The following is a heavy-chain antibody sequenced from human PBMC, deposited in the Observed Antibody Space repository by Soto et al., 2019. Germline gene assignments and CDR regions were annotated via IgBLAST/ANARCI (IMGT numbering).Heavy chain of an antibody. V-gene: IGHV1-18*01. Sequence: QVQLVQSGAEVKKPGASVKVSCKASGYTLTNYKITWVRQAPGQGLEWMGWISTYNGQTSSAQNFQGRVTMTTDTATSTAHMELRSLRSDETAVYYCARINSGYEEHDAFDIWGQGTMVTVSS. D-gene: IGHD5-12*01. CDR2: ISTYNGQT. CDR1: GYTLTNYK. J-gene: IGHJ3*02. CDR3: ARINSGYEEHDAFDI.